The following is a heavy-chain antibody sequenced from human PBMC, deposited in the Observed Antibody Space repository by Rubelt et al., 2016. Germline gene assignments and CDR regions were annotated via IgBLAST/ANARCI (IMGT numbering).Heavy chain of an antibody. CDR2: INHSGST. CDR3: ARANNGYDYP. D-gene: IGHD5-12*01. V-gene: IGHV4-34*01. J-gene: IGHJ5*02. CDR1: GGSFRDYY. Sequence: QVQLQQWGAGLLKPSETLSLSCAVYGGSFRDYYWSWIRQSPGKGLEWIGEINHSGSTNVNPSLKSRVTISVDTSKNQFSLKMRSGTAADAAVYSCARANNGYDYPWGQGTLVTVSS.